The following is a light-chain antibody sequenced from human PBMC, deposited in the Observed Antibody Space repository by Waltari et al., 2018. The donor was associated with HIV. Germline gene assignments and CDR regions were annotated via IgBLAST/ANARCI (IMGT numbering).Light chain of an antibody. Sequence: DAVMTQSPLSLPVTLGQPASISCRSSQSLLYSDGNTNLQWFLQRPGQSPRRLIHTVSYRDSGVPDRFSGSGSGTDFTLTISRVEAEDVGVYYCMQSTHWPHTFGQGTKLEIK. CDR1: QSLLYSDGNTN. J-gene: IGKJ2*01. CDR3: MQSTHWPHT. CDR2: TVS. V-gene: IGKV2-30*01.